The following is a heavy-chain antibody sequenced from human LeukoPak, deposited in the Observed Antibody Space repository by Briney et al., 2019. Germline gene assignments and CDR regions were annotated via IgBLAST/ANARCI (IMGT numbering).Heavy chain of an antibody. Sequence: ASVKVSCTASGYTFTSYDINWVRQATGQGLEWMGWMNPNSGNTGYAQKFQGRVTMTRNTSISTAYMELSSLRSEDTAVYYCARASYSSGWYGDYYYYYMDVWGKGTTVTISS. CDR2: MNPNSGNT. V-gene: IGHV1-8*01. CDR3: ARASYSSGWYGDYYYYYMDV. J-gene: IGHJ6*03. D-gene: IGHD6-19*01. CDR1: GYTFTSYD.